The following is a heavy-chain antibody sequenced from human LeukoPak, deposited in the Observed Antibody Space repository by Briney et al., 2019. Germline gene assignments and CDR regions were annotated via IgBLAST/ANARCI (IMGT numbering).Heavy chain of an antibody. D-gene: IGHD3-22*01. J-gene: IGHJ4*02. CDR2: INHSGST. Sequence: PSETLSLTCAVYGGSFSGYFWSWIRQPPGKGLEWIGEINHSGSTNYNPSLKSRVTTSVDTSKKQFSLKLSSVTAADTALYYCARNYYDSSGYLPDWGQGTLVTVSS. CDR1: GGSFSGYF. CDR3: ARNYYDSSGYLPD. V-gene: IGHV4-34*01.